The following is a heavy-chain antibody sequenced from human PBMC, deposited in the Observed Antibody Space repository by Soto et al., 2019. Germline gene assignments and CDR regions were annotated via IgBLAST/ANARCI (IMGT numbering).Heavy chain of an antibody. V-gene: IGHV3-33*01. CDR3: ARYASWTFDY. Sequence: SGGAPRLSCAGSGFTFSSYGMHWGRQAPGKGLEWVAVIWYDGSNKYYADSVKGRFTISRDNSKNTLYLQMNSLRAEDTAVDYCARYASWTFDYWGQGTLVTVSS. D-gene: IGHD2-15*01. CDR2: IWYDGSNK. J-gene: IGHJ4*02. CDR1: GFTFSSYG.